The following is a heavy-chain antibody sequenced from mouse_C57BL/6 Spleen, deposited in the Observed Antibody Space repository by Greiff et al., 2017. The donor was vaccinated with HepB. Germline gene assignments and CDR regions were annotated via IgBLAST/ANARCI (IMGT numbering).Heavy chain of an antibody. V-gene: IGHV1-61*01. CDR2: IYPSDSET. D-gene: IGHD3-2*02. CDR3: AKGGRDSSGLFDY. Sequence: QVQLQQSGAELVRPGSSVKLSCKASGYTFTSYWMDWVKQRPGQGLEWIGNIYPSDSETHYNQKFKDKATLTVDKSSSTAYMQLSSLTFEDSAVYYCAKGGRDSSGLFDYWGQGTTLTVSS. J-gene: IGHJ2*01. CDR1: GYTFTSYW.